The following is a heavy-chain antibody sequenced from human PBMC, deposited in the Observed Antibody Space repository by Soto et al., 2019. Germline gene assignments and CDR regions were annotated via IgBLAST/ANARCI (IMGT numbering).Heavy chain of an antibody. Sequence: QVRLQESGPGLVKPSETLSLSCTVSGGSISSYYWSWFRQSPGKRMEWIGYVHHSWGSSYNPSLQSRVAISLDTSKSQFSLKVTSVTATDTAVYYCARQGFGPLHGLVDVWGQGTTVTVSS. D-gene: IGHD3-10*01. CDR2: VHHSWGS. J-gene: IGHJ6*02. CDR3: ARQGFGPLHGLVDV. V-gene: IGHV4-59*08. CDR1: GGSISSYY.